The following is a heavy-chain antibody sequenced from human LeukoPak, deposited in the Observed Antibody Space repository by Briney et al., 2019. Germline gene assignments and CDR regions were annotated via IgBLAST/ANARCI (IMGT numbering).Heavy chain of an antibody. CDR1: GYSFTSYW. CDR3: ARGDDFWSGYYLSTNQERPLIFDY. D-gene: IGHD3-3*01. Sequence: GESLKISCKGSGYSFTSYWIGWMRQMPGKGLEWMGIIYPGDSDTRYSPSFQGQVTISADKSISTAYLQWSSLKASDTAMYYCARGDDFWSGYYLSTNQERPLIFDYWGQGTLVTVSS. V-gene: IGHV5-51*01. J-gene: IGHJ4*02. CDR2: IYPGDSDT.